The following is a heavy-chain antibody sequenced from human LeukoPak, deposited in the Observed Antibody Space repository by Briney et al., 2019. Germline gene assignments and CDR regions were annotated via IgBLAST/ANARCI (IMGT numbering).Heavy chain of an antibody. CDR2: ITASGTAM. CDR1: GFTFSSYS. CDR3: ASGLELDY. J-gene: IGHJ4*02. V-gene: IGHV3-48*01. Sequence: PGGSLRLSCAASGFTFSSYSMNWVRQAPGKGLEWVSHITASGTAMFYADSVKGRFTISRDNAKNSLYLQMNSLRAEDTAVYYCASGLELDYWGQGTLVTVSS.